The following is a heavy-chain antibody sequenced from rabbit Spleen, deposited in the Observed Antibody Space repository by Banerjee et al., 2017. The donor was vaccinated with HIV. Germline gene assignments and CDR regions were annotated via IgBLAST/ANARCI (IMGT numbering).Heavy chain of an antibody. CDR3: ARNVRAHYSGMDL. CDR2: IYDGSRGST. J-gene: IGHJ6*01. CDR1: GFDLSSNY. D-gene: IGHD5-1*01. V-gene: IGHV1S40*01. Sequence: QSLEESGGDLVKPGASLTLTCTASGFDLSSNYMCWVRQAPGKGLEWIACIYDGSRGSTYYANWAKGRFTISKTSSTTVTLQMTSLTAADTATYFCARNVRAHYSGMDLWGPGTLVTVS.